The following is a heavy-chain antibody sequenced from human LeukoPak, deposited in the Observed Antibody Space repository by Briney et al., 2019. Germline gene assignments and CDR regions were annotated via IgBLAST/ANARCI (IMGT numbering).Heavy chain of an antibody. V-gene: IGHV1-46*01. Sequence: ASVKVSCKASGYTCTSYYMHWVRQTAGQGLEWMERINTSGGSTGYAQKFPGRVSTTRVTGTSTAGLDESRVRSADTAGHHCARPGAAAGQRDYWGQGTQVTVSS. J-gene: IGHJ4*02. CDR2: INTSGGST. D-gene: IGHD6-13*01. CDR3: ARPGAAAGQRDY. CDR1: GYTCTSYY.